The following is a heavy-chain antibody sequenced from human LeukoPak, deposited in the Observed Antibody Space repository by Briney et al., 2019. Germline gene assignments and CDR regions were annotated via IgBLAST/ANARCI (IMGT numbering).Heavy chain of an antibody. D-gene: IGHD6-19*01. CDR3: AREPGSDIAVAGTFDY. V-gene: IGHV1-46*01. CDR2: INTSGGST. Sequence: ALVKVSCKASGYTFTSYYMHWVRQPPAQGLEWVGIINTSGGSTSYAQKFQGRVTMTRDMSTSTVYMELSSLRSEDTAVYYCAREPGSDIAVAGTFDYWGQGTLVTVSS. CDR1: GYTFTSYY. J-gene: IGHJ4*02.